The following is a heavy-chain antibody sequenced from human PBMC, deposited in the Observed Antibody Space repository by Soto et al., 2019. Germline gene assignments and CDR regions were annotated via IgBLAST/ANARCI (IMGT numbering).Heavy chain of an antibody. CDR3: ARTYPGIAVAGDDAFDI. D-gene: IGHD6-19*01. J-gene: IGHJ3*02. V-gene: IGHV2-5*02. Sequence: QITLKESGPTLVKPTQTLTLTCTFSGFSLSTSGVGVGWIRQPPGKALEWLALIYWDDDKRYSPSLKSRLTITKXXSXNXXVLTMTNMDPVDTATYYCARTYPGIAVAGDDAFDIWGQGTMVTVSS. CDR1: GFSLSTSGVG. CDR2: IYWDDDK.